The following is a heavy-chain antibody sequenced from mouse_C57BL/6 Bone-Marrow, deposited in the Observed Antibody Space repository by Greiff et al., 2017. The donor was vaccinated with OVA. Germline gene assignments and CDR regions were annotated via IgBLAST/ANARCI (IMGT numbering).Heavy chain of an antibody. J-gene: IGHJ3*01. V-gene: IGHV1-47*01. Sequence: QVQLQPSGAELVKPGASVKMSCKASGYTFTTYPIEWMKQNHGKSLEWIGNFHPYNDDTKYNEKFKGKATLTVEKSSSTVYLELSRLTSDDSAVYYCARKGINYYGSSYVWFAYWGQGTLVTVSA. CDR2: FHPYNDDT. CDR1: GYTFTTYP. D-gene: IGHD1-1*01. CDR3: ARKGINYYGSSYVWFAY.